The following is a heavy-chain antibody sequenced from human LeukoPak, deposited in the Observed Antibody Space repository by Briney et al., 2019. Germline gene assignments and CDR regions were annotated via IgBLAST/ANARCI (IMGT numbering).Heavy chain of an antibody. CDR3: ARAPTGTGGWNWFDP. J-gene: IGHJ5*02. CDR1: GGSISSYY. D-gene: IGHD1-1*01. V-gene: IGHV4-4*07. CDR2: IYTSGTT. Sequence: SETLSLTCTVSGGSISSYYRSWIRQPAGKGLELIGRIYTSGTTNYNPSLKSRVTMSVGTSKNQFSLKLSSVTAADTAVYYCARAPTGTGGWNWFDPWGQGTLVTVSS.